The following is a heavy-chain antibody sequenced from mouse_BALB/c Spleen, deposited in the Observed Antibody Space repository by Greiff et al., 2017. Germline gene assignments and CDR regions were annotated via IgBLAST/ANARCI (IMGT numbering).Heavy chain of an antibody. CDR1: GFTFTDYY. V-gene: IGHV7-3*02. J-gene: IGHJ1*01. CDR3: ARDHYGNYGWYFDV. CDR2: IRNKANGYTT. D-gene: IGHD2-1*01. Sequence: EVKLMESGGGLVQPGGSLRLSCATSGFTFTDYYMSWVRQPPGKALEWLGFIRNKANGYTTEYSASVKGRFTISRDNSQSILYLQMNTLRAEDSATYYCARDHYGNYGWYFDVWGAGTTVTVSS.